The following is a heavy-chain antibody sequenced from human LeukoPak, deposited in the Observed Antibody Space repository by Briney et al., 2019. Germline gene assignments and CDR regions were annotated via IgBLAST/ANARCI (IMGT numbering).Heavy chain of an antibody. Sequence: PSETLSLTCTVSGGSINSQYWSWLRQPPGKGLEWIGYVYYTGTTNYNPSLKSRVTISVDTSKNQFSLKLSSVTAADTAVYYCARFGRGATTRWFAPWGQGPQVTVSS. CDR2: VYYTGTT. CDR1: GGSINSQY. J-gene: IGHJ5*02. D-gene: IGHD1-26*01. V-gene: IGHV4-59*11. CDR3: ARFGRGATTRWFAP.